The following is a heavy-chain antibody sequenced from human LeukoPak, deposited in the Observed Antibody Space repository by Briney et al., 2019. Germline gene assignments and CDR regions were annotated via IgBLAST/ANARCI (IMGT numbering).Heavy chain of an antibody. CDR3: AKRVESGSYSDYYYGMDV. CDR2: IIPIFGTA. CDR1: GYTFTSYY. D-gene: IGHD1-26*01. Sequence: GASVKVSCKASGYTFTSYYMHWMRQAPGQGLEWMGGIIPIFGTANYAQKFQGRITITADESTSTAYMELSSLRSEDTAVYYCAKRVESGSYSDYYYGMDVWGQGTTVTVSS. J-gene: IGHJ6*02. V-gene: IGHV1-69*13.